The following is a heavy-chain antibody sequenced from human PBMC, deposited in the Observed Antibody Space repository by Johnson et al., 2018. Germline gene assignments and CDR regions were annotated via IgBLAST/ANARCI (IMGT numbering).Heavy chain of an antibody. V-gene: IGHV1-46*01. J-gene: IGHJ4*02. CDR1: GYTFITHN. CDR2: INPSGGIT. CDR3: ARLSDGSDGYGGELDY. Sequence: QVQLVQSGSVVKKPGASVKVSCKTSGYTFITHNLCWVRQAPGQGLEWMGIINPSGGITNYCQKLQGRVTMTRDTTTKTVYMELNSLTSADTAIYYCARLSDGSDGYGGELDYWGQGTLVTGSS. D-gene: IGHD3-16*01.